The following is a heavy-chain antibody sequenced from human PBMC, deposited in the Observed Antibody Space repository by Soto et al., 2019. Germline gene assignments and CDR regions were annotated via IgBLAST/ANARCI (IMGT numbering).Heavy chain of an antibody. D-gene: IGHD3-10*01. Sequence: SCRSLRLPCLGFRFTFRLHYMNWVRQAPGKGLEWVAYISSSGSNIYYADSVKGRFTISRDNAWNSLSLQMTSLREDDTAVYYCVNSEMDYWGQGTLVTVSS. CDR1: RFTFRLHY. V-gene: IGHV3-48*03. CDR2: ISSSGSNI. J-gene: IGHJ4*02. CDR3: VNSEMDY.